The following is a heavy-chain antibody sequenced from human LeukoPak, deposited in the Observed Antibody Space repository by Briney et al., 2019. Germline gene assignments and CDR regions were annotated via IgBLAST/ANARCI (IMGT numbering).Heavy chain of an antibody. CDR2: IYPGDSDT. J-gene: IGHJ4*02. CDR3: ARQREIVAPDFDC. Sequence: GESLKISCKGSGYSFTSYWIGWVRQMPGKGLEWMGIIYPGDSDTRYSPSFQGQVTISADKSISTAYLQWSSLKASDTAMYYCARQREIVAPDFDCWGQGTLVTVSS. CDR1: GYSFTSYW. V-gene: IGHV5-51*01. D-gene: IGHD3-22*01.